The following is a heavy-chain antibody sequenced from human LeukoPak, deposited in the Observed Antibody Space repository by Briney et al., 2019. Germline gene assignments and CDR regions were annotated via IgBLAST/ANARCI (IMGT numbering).Heavy chain of an antibody. Sequence: PGGSLRLSCAASGFTFSSYWMHWVRQAPGKGLVWVSRINSDGSSTTYAGSVKGRFTISRDNAKNSLYLQMNSLRAEDTAVYYCARDIIPYYYDSSGYYGIGYWGQGTLVTVSS. CDR2: INSDGSST. D-gene: IGHD3-22*01. V-gene: IGHV3-74*01. J-gene: IGHJ4*02. CDR3: ARDIIPYYYDSSGYYGIGY. CDR1: GFTFSSYW.